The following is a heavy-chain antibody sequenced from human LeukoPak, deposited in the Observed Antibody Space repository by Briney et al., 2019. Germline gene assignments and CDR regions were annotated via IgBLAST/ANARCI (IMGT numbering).Heavy chain of an antibody. CDR1: DDSISSGFY. V-gene: IGHV4-38-2*02. J-gene: IGHJ3*02. CDR2: IYHSGST. D-gene: IGHD1-26*01. CDR3: ARYSGSYPHDAFDI. Sequence: SETLSLTCTVSDDSISSGFYWGWIRQPPGKGLEWIGSIYHSGSTYYNPSLKSRVTISVDTSKNHFSLKLSSVTAADTAVYYCARYSGSYPHDAFDIWGQGTMVTVSS.